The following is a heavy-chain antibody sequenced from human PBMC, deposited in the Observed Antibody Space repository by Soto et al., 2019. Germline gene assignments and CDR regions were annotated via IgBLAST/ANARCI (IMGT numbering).Heavy chain of an antibody. CDR1: GGSFSGYY. J-gene: IGHJ6*02. V-gene: IGHV4-34*01. CDR2: INHSGST. Sequence: SETLSLTCAVYGGSFSGYYWSWIRQPPGKGLEWIGEINHSGSTNYNPSLKSRVTISVDTSKNQFSLKLSSVTAADTAVYYCARSSGWYGLYYHGMDVWGQGTTVT. D-gene: IGHD6-19*01. CDR3: ARSSGWYGLYYHGMDV.